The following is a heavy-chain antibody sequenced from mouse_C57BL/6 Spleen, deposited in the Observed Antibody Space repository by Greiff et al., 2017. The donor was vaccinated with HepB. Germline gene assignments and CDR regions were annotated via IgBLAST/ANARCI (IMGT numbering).Heavy chain of an antibody. CDR1: GYAFSSSW. V-gene: IGHV1-82*01. CDR3: ARYSPYYYGSSYGYWYFDV. Sequence: QVQLKESGPELVKPGASVKISCKASGYAFSSSWMNWVKQRPGKGLEWIGRIYPGDGDTNYNGKFKGKATLTADKSSSTAYMQLSSLTSEDSAVYFCARYSPYYYGSSYGYWYFDVWGTGTTVTVSS. D-gene: IGHD1-1*01. J-gene: IGHJ1*03. CDR2: IYPGDGDT.